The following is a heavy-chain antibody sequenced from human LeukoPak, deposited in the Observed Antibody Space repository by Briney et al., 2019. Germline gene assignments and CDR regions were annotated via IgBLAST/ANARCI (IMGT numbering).Heavy chain of an antibody. J-gene: IGHJ6*03. V-gene: IGHV4-59*01. CDR2: IYYSGST. Sequence: SETLSLTCTVSGGSISSYYWSWIRQPPGKGLEWIGYIYYSGSTNYNPSLKSRVTISVDTSKNQFSLKLSSVTAADTAVYYCARGVDIVANYRNYYYYYMDVWGKGTTVTVSS. D-gene: IGHD5-12*01. CDR3: ARGVDIVANYRNYYYYYMDV. CDR1: GGSISSYY.